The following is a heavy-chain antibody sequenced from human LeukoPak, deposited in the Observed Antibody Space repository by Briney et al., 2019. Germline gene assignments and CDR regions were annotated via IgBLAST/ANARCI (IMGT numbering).Heavy chain of an antibody. J-gene: IGHJ6*02. Sequence: GASVTVSCKVSGYTLTELSMHWVRQAPGKGREWMGGFDPEDGETIYAQKFQGRVTMTEDTSTDTAYMELSRLRSEDTAVYYGATEGTRYYDILTGYYSGMDVWGQGTTVTVSS. CDR1: GYTLTELS. CDR3: ATEGTRYYDILTGYYSGMDV. CDR2: FDPEDGET. V-gene: IGHV1-24*01. D-gene: IGHD3-9*01.